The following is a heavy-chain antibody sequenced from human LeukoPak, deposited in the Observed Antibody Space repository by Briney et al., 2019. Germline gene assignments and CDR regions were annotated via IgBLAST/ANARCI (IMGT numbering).Heavy chain of an antibody. D-gene: IGHD2-15*01. J-gene: IGHJ4*02. V-gene: IGHV3-11*01. Sequence: GGSLRLSCAASGFTFSDYYMSWIRQAPGKGLEWVSSITISGSSTYNADSVKGRFTISRDNAKNSLYLQMNSLRAEDTALYYCARGSVVAANFDFWGQGTLVTVSS. CDR1: GFTFSDYY. CDR3: ARGSVVAANFDF. CDR2: ITISGSST.